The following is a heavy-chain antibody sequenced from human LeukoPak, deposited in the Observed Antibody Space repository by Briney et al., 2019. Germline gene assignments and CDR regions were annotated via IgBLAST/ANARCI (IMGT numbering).Heavy chain of an antibody. J-gene: IGHJ4*02. CDR1: GIPLSNYR. V-gene: IGHV3-23*01. CDR2: LSGSGGGK. D-gene: IGHD2-21*01. Sequence: PGGSLILCCGVSGIPLSNYRMTRVPQAPGKGLERVAGLSGSGGGKNYADSVQGRFTVSRDNPKNTLYLQMTSLRAEDTAVYFCAKRGVVIRVFLVGFHKEAYYFDSWGQGALVTVSS. CDR3: AKRGVVIRVFLVGFHKEAYYFDS.